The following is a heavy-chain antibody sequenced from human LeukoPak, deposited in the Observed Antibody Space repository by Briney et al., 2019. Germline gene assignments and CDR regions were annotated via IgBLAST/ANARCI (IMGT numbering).Heavy chain of an antibody. Sequence: ASVKVSCKASGYTFTSYAISWVRQAPGQGLEWMGWISANNGNTNYAQKLQGRVTMATDTSTSTAYMELRSLRSDDTAVYFCARDLYDTSGYSTFDYWGQGTLVTVSS. CDR3: ARDLYDTSGYSTFDY. CDR2: ISANNGNT. CDR1: GYTFTSYA. D-gene: IGHD3-22*01. J-gene: IGHJ4*02. V-gene: IGHV1-18*01.